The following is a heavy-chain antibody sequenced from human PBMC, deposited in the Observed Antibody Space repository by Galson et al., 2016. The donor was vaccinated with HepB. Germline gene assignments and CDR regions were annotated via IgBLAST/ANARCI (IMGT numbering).Heavy chain of an antibody. D-gene: IGHD3-10*01. J-gene: IGHJ3*01. V-gene: IGHV3-74*01. CDR2: IHNDGSQI. Sequence: SLRLSCAASGFTFNYYWMHWARQAPGKGLVWVSHIHNDGSQITYADSVKGRFTISRDNAKNMLYLQMSSLRAEDTAVYYCARGEWGGFNVWGQGTLVTVSS. CDR3: ARGEWGGFNV. CDR1: GFTFNYYW.